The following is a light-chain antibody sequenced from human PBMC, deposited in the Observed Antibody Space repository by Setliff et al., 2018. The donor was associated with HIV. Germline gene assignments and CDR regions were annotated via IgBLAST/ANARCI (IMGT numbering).Light chain of an antibody. J-gene: IGLJ1*01. CDR2: EVS. V-gene: IGLV2-18*02. Sequence: QSVLTQPPSVSGSPGQSVTISRTGTSSDVGNYNRVSWYQQPPGAAPKLIIYEVSNRPSGVPDRFSGSKSGNTASLTISGLQAEDEALYFCSSYTSIITFVFGTGDQGHRP. CDR3: SSYTSIITFV. CDR1: SSDVGNYNR.